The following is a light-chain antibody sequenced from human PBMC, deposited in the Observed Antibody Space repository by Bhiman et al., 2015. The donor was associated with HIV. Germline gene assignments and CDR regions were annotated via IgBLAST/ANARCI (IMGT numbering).Light chain of an antibody. CDR3: GTWDSSLSAEV. CDR1: AFNIERHQ. J-gene: IGLJ3*02. V-gene: IGLV1-51*02. CDR2: MNN. Sequence: QSVLTQPPAMSAAPGQSVTISCSGSAFNIERHQVTWLRHLPGTAPTSVIIMNNQRPSGVPDRFSGSRSGTSATLGITGLQTGDEADYYCGTWDSSLSAEVFGGGTKLTVL.